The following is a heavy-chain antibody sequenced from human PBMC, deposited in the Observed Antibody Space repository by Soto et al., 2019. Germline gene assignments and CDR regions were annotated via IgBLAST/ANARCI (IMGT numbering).Heavy chain of an antibody. Sequence: GESLKISCQCSGYTFSNFWIGWVRQLPGRGLEWMGIIYPGDSDTRYSPAFQGQVTISADKSTRTAFLQWTSLKASDTAMYYCASGLGYYFNFWGQGTLVTVSS. J-gene: IGHJ4*02. CDR3: ASGLGYYFNF. CDR2: IYPGDSDT. V-gene: IGHV5-51*01. D-gene: IGHD3-9*01. CDR1: GYTFSNFW.